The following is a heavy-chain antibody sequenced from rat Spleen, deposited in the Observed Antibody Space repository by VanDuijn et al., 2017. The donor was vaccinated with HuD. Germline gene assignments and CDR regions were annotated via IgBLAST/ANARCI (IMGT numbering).Heavy chain of an antibody. CDR3: ATDHVNYYSSYMGY. J-gene: IGHJ2*01. Sequence: EVQLVESGGGLVQPGRSLKVSCAASGFAFSYQGMHWIRQAPTKGLEWVASISPSGGSTYYRDSVKGRFTISRDNAKSTLYLQMDSLRSEDTATYYCATDHVNYYSSYMGYWGQGVMVTVSS. CDR2: ISPSGGST. D-gene: IGHD1-2*01. CDR1: GFAFSYQG. V-gene: IGHV5-19*01.